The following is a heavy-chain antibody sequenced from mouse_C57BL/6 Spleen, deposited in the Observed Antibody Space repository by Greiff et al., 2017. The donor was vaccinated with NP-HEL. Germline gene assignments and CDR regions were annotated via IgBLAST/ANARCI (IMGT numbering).Heavy chain of an antibody. CDR2: ISGGGGNT. CDR1: GFTFSSYT. D-gene: IGHD2-4*01. CDR3: ARQEIYYDYDGYFDV. Sequence: EVKLQESGGGLVKPGGSLKLSCAASGFTFSSYTMSWVRQTPEKRLEWVATISGGGGNTYYPDSVKGRFTISRDNAKNTLYLQMSSLRSEDTALYYCARQEIYYDYDGYFDVWGTGTTVTVSS. J-gene: IGHJ1*03. V-gene: IGHV5-9*01.